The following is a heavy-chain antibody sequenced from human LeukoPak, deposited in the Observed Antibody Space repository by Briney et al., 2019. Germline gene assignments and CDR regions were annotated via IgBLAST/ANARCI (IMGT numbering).Heavy chain of an antibody. D-gene: IGHD3-3*01. V-gene: IGHV1-18*01. CDR3: ARGDTIFGVVNYYYGMDV. CDR2: ISTYNGNT. CDR1: GYTFTNYG. J-gene: IGHJ6*02. Sequence: ASVTVSCTASGYTFTNYGISWVRQAPGQGLEWMGWISTYNGNTDYTQNLQDRVTITTDTSTCTAYMELRSLRSDDTAVYYCARGDTIFGVVNYYYGMDVWGQGTTVTVSS.